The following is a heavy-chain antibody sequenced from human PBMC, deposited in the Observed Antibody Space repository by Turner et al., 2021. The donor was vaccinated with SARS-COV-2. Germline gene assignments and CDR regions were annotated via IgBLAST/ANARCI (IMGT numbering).Heavy chain of an antibody. CDR3: AILEYYESLNGVDYGMDV. D-gene: IGHD3-9*01. CDR1: GYTFTGYY. V-gene: IGHV1-2*02. J-gene: IGHJ6*02. Sequence: QVQLVQSGAEVKKPGASVKVSCKASGYTFTGYYMHWVRQAPGQGREWMGRINANSGGTNYAQKFQGRVTMTSDTSISTAYMELSRLRSEDTGVYDCAILEYYESLNGVDYGMDVWGQGTTVTVSS. CDR2: INANSGGT.